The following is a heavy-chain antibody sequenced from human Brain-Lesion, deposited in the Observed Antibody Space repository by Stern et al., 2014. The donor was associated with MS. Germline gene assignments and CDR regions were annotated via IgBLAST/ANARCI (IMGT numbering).Heavy chain of an antibody. D-gene: IGHD2-15*01. V-gene: IGHV4-39*02. CDR2: IYYSGNT. Sequence: QVQLVQSGPGLVKPSETLSLTCTVAGGSVSSTSYAWAWIRQPPGKGLEWIGTIYYSGNTYYRPSLKSLLTISLDTSKNHFPLQLRSVTAADTAVYYCAGEEDIRYCSGGSCTGNWFDPWGQGTLVTVSS. CDR1: GGSVSSTSYA. CDR3: AGEEDIRYCSGGSCTGNWFDP. J-gene: IGHJ5*02.